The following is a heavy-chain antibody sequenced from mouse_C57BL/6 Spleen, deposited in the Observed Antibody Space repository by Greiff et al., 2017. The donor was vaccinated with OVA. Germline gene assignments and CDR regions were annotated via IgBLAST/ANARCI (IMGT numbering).Heavy chain of an antibody. V-gene: IGHV1-34*01. D-gene: IGHD1-1*01. CDR3: ARETYCYGSGDAMDY. CDR1: GYTFTDYY. J-gene: IGHJ4*01. Sequence: EVQLQQPGPELVKPGASVKMSCKASGYTFTDYYMHWVKQSHGKSLEWIGNIYPNNGGTDYNQKFKGKATVTVDKSSSTAYMELRSLTSEDSAVYYCARETYCYGSGDAMDYWGQGTSVTVSS. CDR2: IYPNNGGT.